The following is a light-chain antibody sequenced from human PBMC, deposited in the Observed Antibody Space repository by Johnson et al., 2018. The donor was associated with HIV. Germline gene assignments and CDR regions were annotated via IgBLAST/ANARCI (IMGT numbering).Light chain of an antibody. V-gene: IGLV1-51*01. Sequence: QAALTQPPSVSAAPGQKVTVSCSGSSSNIGNNFVSWYQQVPGTAPKLLIYDTDKRPSGIPDRFSGSKSGTSATLGITGLQTGDAADYYCGTWDSSLSAYVFGTGTKVTVL. CDR3: GTWDSSLSAYV. J-gene: IGLJ1*01. CDR2: DTD. CDR1: SSNIGNNF.